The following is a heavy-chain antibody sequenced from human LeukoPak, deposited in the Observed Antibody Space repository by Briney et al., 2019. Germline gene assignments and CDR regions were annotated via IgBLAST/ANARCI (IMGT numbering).Heavy chain of an antibody. CDR1: GFTFSHAW. D-gene: IGHD3-3*01. CDR2: IKSTTDGGTT. Sequence: GGSLRLSCAASGFTFSHAWMTWVRQAPGKGLEWVGRIKSTTDGGTTDYAAPVKGRFTITRDDSKSTPYLQMNSLKTEDTAVYYCVWSRSLYYYYAMDVWGQGTTVTVSS. V-gene: IGHV3-15*01. J-gene: IGHJ6*02. CDR3: VWSRSLYYYYAMDV.